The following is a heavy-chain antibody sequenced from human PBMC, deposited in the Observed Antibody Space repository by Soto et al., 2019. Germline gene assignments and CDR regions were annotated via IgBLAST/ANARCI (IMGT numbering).Heavy chain of an antibody. V-gene: IGHV3-11*01. Sequence: GGSLRLSCAASGFTFSDYYMSWIRQAPGKGLEWVSYISSSGSTIYYADSVKGRFTISRDNAKNSLYLQMNSLRAEDTAVYYCARDLAARPYYYYGMDVWGQGTTVTVSS. J-gene: IGHJ6*02. CDR3: ARDLAARPYYYYGMDV. CDR2: ISSSGSTI. CDR1: GFTFSDYY. D-gene: IGHD6-6*01.